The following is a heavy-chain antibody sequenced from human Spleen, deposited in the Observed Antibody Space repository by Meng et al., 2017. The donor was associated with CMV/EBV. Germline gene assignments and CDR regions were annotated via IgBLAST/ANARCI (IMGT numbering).Heavy chain of an antibody. Sequence: SYARHWVRQAPGKGLEWVAVISYDGSNKYYADSVKGRFTISRDNSKNTLYLQMNSLRAEDTAVYYCAREGLDYDFWSGYYRFYFDYWGQGTLVTVSS. CDR3: AREGLDYDFWSGYYRFYFDY. CDR2: ISYDGSNK. CDR1: SYA. V-gene: IGHV3-30*04. J-gene: IGHJ4*02. D-gene: IGHD3-3*01.